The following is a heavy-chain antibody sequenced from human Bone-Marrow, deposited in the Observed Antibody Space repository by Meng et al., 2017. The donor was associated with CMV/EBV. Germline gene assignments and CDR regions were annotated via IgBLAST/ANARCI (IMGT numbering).Heavy chain of an antibody. CDR1: GFTFSSYA. J-gene: IGHJ3*02. V-gene: IGHV3-23*01. D-gene: IGHD2-2*01. CDR3: ARYCSSTSCFNDAFDI. Sequence: GGSLRLSCAASGFTFSSYAMHWVRQAPGKGLEWVAAITGSGSNTYYGDSGKGRFTISRDNSKNTLYLQMNSLRAEDTAVYYCARYCSSTSCFNDAFDIWGQGTMVTVSS. CDR2: ITGSGSNT.